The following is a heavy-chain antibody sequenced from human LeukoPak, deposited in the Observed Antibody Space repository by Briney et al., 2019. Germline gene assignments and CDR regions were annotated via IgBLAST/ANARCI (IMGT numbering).Heavy chain of an antibody. CDR2: IDENGGRK. J-gene: IGHJ3*02. D-gene: IGHD3-9*01. V-gene: IGHV3-7*01. Sequence: GGSLRLSCIASGFTLSNYWMTWVRPAPGKGLEWVANIDENGGRKYSVDSVKGRFTVSKDNTKNALYLQMNSLRAEDTAVYYCARDLNVQAAPDWYDVFDIWGQGTMVTVSS. CDR1: GFTLSNYW. CDR3: ARDLNVQAAPDWYDVFDI.